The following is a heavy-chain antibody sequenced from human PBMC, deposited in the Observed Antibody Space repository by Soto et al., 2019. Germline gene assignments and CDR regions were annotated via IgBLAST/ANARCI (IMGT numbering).Heavy chain of an antibody. CDR1: GFSFSSYA. D-gene: IGHD3-10*01. J-gene: IGHJ5*02. CDR3: ARDPPTMVRGTVGWIDP. Sequence: QVQLVESGGGVVQPGRSLRLSCAGSGFSFSSYAMHWVRQAPGKGLEWVAVIWHDGSNKDYVDSVKGRFTISRDHSKNTLHLQMNSLRAEDTAVYYCARDPPTMVRGTVGWIDPWGQGTLVTVSS. CDR2: IWHDGSNK. V-gene: IGHV3-33*01.